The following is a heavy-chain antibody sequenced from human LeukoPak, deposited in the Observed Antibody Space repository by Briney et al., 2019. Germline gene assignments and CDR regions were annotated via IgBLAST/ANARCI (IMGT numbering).Heavy chain of an antibody. CDR1: GYSFPTYW. D-gene: IGHD4-17*01. J-gene: IGHJ3*02. CDR3: ARRGTVTPDAFDI. CDR2: IYPGDSDT. V-gene: IGHV5-51*01. Sequence: GESLKISCKGSGYSFPTYWIAWVRQMPGKGLEWMGIIYPGDSDTRYSPSFRGQVTISADKSISTAYLQWSGLKASDTAIYYCARRGTVTPDAFDIWGQGTMVTVSS.